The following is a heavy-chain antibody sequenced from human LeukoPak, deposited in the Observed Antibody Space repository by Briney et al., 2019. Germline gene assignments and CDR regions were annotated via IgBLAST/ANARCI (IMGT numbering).Heavy chain of an antibody. CDR2: ISAYNGNT. CDR1: GYTFTSYG. D-gene: IGHD5-24*01. V-gene: IGHV1-18*01. Sequence: ASVKVSCKASGYTFTSYGISWVRQAPGQGLEWMGWISAYNGNTNYAQKLQGRVTMTTDTSTSTAYMELRSLRTDDTAVYYCAREHAIEIWFDPWGQGTLVTVSS. J-gene: IGHJ5*02. CDR3: AREHAIEIWFDP.